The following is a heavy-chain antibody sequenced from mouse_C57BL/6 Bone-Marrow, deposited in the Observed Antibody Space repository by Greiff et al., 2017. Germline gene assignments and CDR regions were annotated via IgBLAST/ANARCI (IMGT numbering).Heavy chain of an antibody. Sequence: EVMLVESGGGLVKPGGSLKLSCAASGFTFSSYAMSWVRQTPEKRLEWVATISDGGSYTYYPDNVKGRFTISRDNAKNNLYLQMSHLKSEDTAIYYCARQLRLQAMDYWGQGTSVTVAS. J-gene: IGHJ4*01. V-gene: IGHV5-4*03. D-gene: IGHD3-2*02. CDR1: GFTFSSYA. CDR2: ISDGGSYT. CDR3: ARQLRLQAMDY.